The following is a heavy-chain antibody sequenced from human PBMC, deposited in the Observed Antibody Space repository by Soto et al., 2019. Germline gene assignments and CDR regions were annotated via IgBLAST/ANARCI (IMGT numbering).Heavy chain of an antibody. CDR1: WFTFRSYA. Sequence: GSLRRSCGTSWFTFRSYAMNWVRQAPGKGLEWVSAISGSGGSTFYADSVKGRFTISRDNSKNTLYMQMNSLRAEDTAVYFCAKKAPRGGQLGYFDSWGQGTLVTVSS. CDR2: ISGSGGST. D-gene: IGHD6-6*01. J-gene: IGHJ4*02. CDR3: AKKAPRGGQLGYFDS. V-gene: IGHV3-23*01.